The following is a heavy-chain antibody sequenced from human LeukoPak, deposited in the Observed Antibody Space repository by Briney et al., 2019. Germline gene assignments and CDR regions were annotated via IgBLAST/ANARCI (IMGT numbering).Heavy chain of an antibody. J-gene: IGHJ4*02. V-gene: IGHV5-51*01. Sequence: GESLKISCKGSGYSFTSYWIGWVRQMPGKGLEWMGIIYPGDSDTRYSPSLQGQVTISADKSISTAYLQWSSLKASDTAMYYCARLGGYCSSTSCPPPDYWGQGTLVTVSS. D-gene: IGHD2-2*01. CDR1: GYSFTSYW. CDR3: ARLGGYCSSTSCPPPDY. CDR2: IYPGDSDT.